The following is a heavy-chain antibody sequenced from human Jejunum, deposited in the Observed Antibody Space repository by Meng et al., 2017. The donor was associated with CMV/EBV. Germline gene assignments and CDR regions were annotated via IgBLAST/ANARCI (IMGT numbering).Heavy chain of an antibody. CDR2: IYHSGST. V-gene: IGHV4-4*02. J-gene: IGHJ4*02. CDR1: GGSMSSTNW. CDR3: ARADKVRFDY. Sequence: QLKLQGSGPGLVTPSGNLSLTCAVSGGSMSSTNWWSWVRQPPGKGLEWIGEIYHSGSTNYNPSLKSRVSISVDKSKNQFSLKLSSVTAADTAVYYCARADKVRFDYWGQGTLVTVSS.